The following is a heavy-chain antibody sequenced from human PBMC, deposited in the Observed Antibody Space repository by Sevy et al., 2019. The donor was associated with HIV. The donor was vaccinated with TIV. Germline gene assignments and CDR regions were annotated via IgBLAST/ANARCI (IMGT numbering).Heavy chain of an antibody. V-gene: IGHV4-38-2*01. Sequence: SETLSLTCAVSGYSISSGYYWGWIRQPPGKGLEWIGSIYHSGSTYYNPSLKSRVTISVDTSKNQFSLKLSSVTAADTAVYYCARVAPTSHWSANWFDPWGQGTLVTVSS. J-gene: IGHJ5*02. D-gene: IGHD2-2*01. CDR3: ARVAPTSHWSANWFDP. CDR1: GYSISSGYY. CDR2: IYHSGST.